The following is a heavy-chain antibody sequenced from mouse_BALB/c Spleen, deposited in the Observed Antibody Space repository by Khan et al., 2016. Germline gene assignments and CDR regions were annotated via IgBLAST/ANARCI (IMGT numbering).Heavy chain of an antibody. Sequence: QIQLVQPGPELKKPGETVKISCKASGYTFTNYGMNWVKQAPGKGLKWMGWINTYTGEPTYADDFKGRFAFSLETSASTAYLQINNLKNEDMATYFCSRSAYGNYFDYWGQGTTLTVSS. CDR3: SRSAYGNYFDY. V-gene: IGHV9-1*02. D-gene: IGHD2-1*01. J-gene: IGHJ2*01. CDR1: GYTFTNYG. CDR2: INTYTGEP.